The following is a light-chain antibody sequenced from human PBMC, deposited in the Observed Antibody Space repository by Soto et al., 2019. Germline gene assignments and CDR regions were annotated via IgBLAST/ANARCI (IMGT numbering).Light chain of an antibody. CDR1: QSVIRNY. CDR2: GAS. CDR3: QKYDTAPYT. Sequence: ESVLTQSPGTLSLSPGERATLSCRTSQSVIRNYLAWYQQTPGRSPRLLIYGASNRATGIPDRFSGSGAGTDFTRTIIGLEAEDFSVYYCQKYDTAPYTFGQGTRLEIK. V-gene: IGKV3-20*01. J-gene: IGKJ2*01.